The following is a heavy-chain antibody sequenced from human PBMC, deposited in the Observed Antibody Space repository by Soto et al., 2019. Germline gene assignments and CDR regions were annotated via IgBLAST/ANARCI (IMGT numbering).Heavy chain of an antibody. CDR3: AKSNGYFSALDS. CDR1: GYTFTRYP. D-gene: IGHD2-8*01. Sequence: ASVKVSCKASGYTFTRYPIHWVRQAPGQRLEWTGWINTVNGDTKYSQMFQGAVTITRDTSASTAYMELSSLRSEDTAVYYCAKSNGYFSALDSWGQGTLVTVSS. CDR2: INTVNGDT. V-gene: IGHV1-3*04. J-gene: IGHJ4*02.